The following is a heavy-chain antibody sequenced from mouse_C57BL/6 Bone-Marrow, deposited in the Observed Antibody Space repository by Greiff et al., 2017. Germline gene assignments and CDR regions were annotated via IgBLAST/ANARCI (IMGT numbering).Heavy chain of an antibody. CDR2: IDPENGDT. CDR3: TTPAWFAY. Sequence: EVQLQQSGAELVRPGASVKLSCTASGFNIKDDYMHGVKQRPEQGLEWIGWIDPENGDTEYASKFQGKATITADTSSNTAYLQLSSLTSEDTAVYDCTTPAWFAYWGQGTLVTVSA. CDR1: GFNIKDDY. V-gene: IGHV14-4*01. J-gene: IGHJ3*01.